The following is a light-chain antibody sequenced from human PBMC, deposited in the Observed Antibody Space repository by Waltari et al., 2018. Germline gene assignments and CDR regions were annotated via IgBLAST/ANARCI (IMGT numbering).Light chain of an antibody. J-gene: IGKJ2*02. V-gene: IGKV4-1*01. CDR3: QQYATTPRT. Sequence: DIVMTQSPDSLAVSLGERATINCKSSQIVLYSPNNKNYLAWVQQKPGQPPNLRSYLASTREAGVPDRFSGSGSVTDFTLTISSLQAEDVAIYYCQQYATTPRTFGQGTKLEIK. CDR1: QIVLYSPNNKNY. CDR2: LAS.